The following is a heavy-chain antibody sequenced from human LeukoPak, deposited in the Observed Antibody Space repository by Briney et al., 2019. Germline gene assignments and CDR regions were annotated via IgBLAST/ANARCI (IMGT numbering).Heavy chain of an antibody. CDR1: GFTFSSYG. CDR2: ISGSGGST. V-gene: IGHV3-23*01. D-gene: IGHD3-10*01. Sequence: GGSLRLSCAASGFTFSSYGMSWVRQAPGKGLEWVSAISGSGGSTYYADSVKGRFTISRDNSKNTLYLQMNSLRAEDTAVYYCANYYYGSGSARFDPWGQGTLVTVSS. J-gene: IGHJ5*02. CDR3: ANYYYGSGSARFDP.